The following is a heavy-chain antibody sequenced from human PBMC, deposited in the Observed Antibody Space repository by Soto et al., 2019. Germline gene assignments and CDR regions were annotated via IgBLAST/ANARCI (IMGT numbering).Heavy chain of an antibody. CDR2: FSGSSGST. D-gene: IGHD4-17*01. J-gene: IGHJ4*02. V-gene: IGHV3-23*01. Sequence: EVQLLESGGGLVQPGGSRRLSCAASGFTFSTFVMSWVRQAPGKGLEWVSGFSGSSGSTYYAESVKGRFTISRDNSKYTLYLQMNSLRAEDTAVYYCVKEGTVTTAGPRFWGQGTLVTVSS. CDR1: GFTFSTFV. CDR3: VKEGTVTTAGPRF.